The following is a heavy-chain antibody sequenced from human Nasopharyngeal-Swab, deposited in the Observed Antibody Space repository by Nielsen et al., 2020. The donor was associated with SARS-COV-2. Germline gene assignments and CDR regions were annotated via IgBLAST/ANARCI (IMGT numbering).Heavy chain of an antibody. J-gene: IGHJ4*02. V-gene: IGHV5-51*01. CDR3: ARRGDCNGHPCYSDY. Sequence: GGSLRLSCKASGYSFTNYWIGWVRPMPGTGLEWMGLIQPGDPSIRYIPSFQGQVTISVDKSLSTTYLQWSNLKASDAATYYCARRGDCNGHPCYSDYWGQGTLVTVSS. CDR1: GYSFTNYW. CDR2: IQPGDPSI. D-gene: IGHD2-21*02.